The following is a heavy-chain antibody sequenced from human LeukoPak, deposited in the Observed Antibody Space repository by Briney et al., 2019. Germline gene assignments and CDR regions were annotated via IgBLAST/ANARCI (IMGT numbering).Heavy chain of an antibody. V-gene: IGHV3-7*04. Sequence: GGSLRLSCAASGFTFSNYWMTWVRQAPGKGLQWVANIKHDGGEKYYVDAVKGRFTISRDNAKNSLYLQMNSLRAEDTAVYYCARQPLFPHRFDPWGQGTLVTVSS. J-gene: IGHJ5*02. CDR3: ARQPLFPHRFDP. CDR1: GFTFSNYW. CDR2: IKHDGGEK.